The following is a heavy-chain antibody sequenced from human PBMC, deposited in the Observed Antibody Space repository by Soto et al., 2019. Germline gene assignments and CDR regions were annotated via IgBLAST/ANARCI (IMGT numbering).Heavy chain of an antibody. CDR2: MYYSGST. CDR1: GGSISSYY. CDR3: ARQYGDYVRGAFDI. V-gene: IGHV4-59*01. D-gene: IGHD4-17*01. J-gene: IGHJ3*02. Sequence: QVQLQESGPGLVKPSETLSLTCTVSGGSISSYYWSWIRQPPGKGLEWIGYMYYSGSTNYNPSLKSRVTMSVDTSKNQFSLKLSSVTAADTAVYYCARQYGDYVRGAFDIWGQGTMVTVSS.